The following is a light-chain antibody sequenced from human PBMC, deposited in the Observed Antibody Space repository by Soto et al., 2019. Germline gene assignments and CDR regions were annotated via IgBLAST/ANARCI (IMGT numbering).Light chain of an antibody. J-gene: IGLJ2*01. Sequence: QSVLTQPPSVSGAPGQRVTISCTGSSSNIGAGYDVHWYQQLPGTAPKLLIYGNSNRPSGVPDRFSGSKSGTSASLAITGLHAEDDADYYCQSYDSSLSGVVFGGGTKVTVL. V-gene: IGLV1-40*01. CDR3: QSYDSSLSGVV. CDR2: GNS. CDR1: SSNIGAGYD.